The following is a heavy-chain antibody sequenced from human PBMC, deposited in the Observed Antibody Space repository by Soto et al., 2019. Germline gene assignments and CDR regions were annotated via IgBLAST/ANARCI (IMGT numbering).Heavy chain of an antibody. D-gene: IGHD3-10*01. J-gene: IGHJ4*02. V-gene: IGHV1-3*01. CDR1: GYTFTSYA. CDR2: INAGNGNT. Sequence: QVQLVQSGAEVKKPGASVKVTCKASGYTFTSYAMHWVRQAPGQRLDWMGWINAGNGNTKYSQKFQGRVTITRDTSASTAYMELSSLRSEDTAVYYCAREWFGELYDYWGQGTLVTVSS. CDR3: AREWFGELYDY.